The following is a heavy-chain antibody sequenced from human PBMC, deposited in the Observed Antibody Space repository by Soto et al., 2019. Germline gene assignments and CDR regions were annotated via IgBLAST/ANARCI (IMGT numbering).Heavy chain of an antibody. Sequence: GESLRLSCAASGFPFSSYAMSWVRQAPGQGPEWVTAINGGSTTYYADSVKGRFTISRDNSKNTLYLQMNSLRAEDTAVYYCAKDKYWNGVSGMDGCGQGTTDTVSS. CDR3: AKDKYWNGVSGMDG. V-gene: IGHV3-23*01. D-gene: IGHD3-3*01. J-gene: IGHJ6*02. CDR2: INGGSTT. CDR1: GFPFSSYA.